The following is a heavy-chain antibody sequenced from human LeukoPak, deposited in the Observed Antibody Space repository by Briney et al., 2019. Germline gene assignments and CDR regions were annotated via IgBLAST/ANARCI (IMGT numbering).Heavy chain of an antibody. V-gene: IGHV4-59*01. CDR2: ISYSGST. D-gene: IGHD1-20*01. CDR1: GGSISSYY. Sequence: PSETLSLTCTVSGGSISSYYWSWIRQPPGKGLEWIGYISYSGSTNYNPSLKSRVTISVDTSKNQFSLKLSSVTAADTAVYYCAREARYNWNGVLDYWGQGTLVTVSS. CDR3: AREARYNWNGVLDY. J-gene: IGHJ4*02.